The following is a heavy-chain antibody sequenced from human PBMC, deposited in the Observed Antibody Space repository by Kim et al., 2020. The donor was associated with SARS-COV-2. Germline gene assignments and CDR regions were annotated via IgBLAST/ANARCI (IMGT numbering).Heavy chain of an antibody. Sequence: TNYNPSLKSRVTISVDTSKNQFSLKLSSVTAADTAVYYCARVGGAYYFDYWGQGTLVTVSS. J-gene: IGHJ4*02. V-gene: IGHV4-59*01. D-gene: IGHD4-17*01. CDR2: T. CDR3: ARVGGAYYFDY.